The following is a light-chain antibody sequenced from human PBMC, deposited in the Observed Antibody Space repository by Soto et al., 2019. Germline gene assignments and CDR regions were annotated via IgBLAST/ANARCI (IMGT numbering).Light chain of an antibody. CDR2: DAS. V-gene: IGKV1-5*01. CDR1: QSISGQ. J-gene: IGKJ4*01. Sequence: DIQMTQSPSTLSASAGDRVTVTCRASQSISGQLAWYQQKPGKAPNLRITDASNLSGGVPSRFSGSGSGTEFTLTISSLQPDDFATYYCQQYHGYPVTFGGGTKVEIK. CDR3: QQYHGYPVT.